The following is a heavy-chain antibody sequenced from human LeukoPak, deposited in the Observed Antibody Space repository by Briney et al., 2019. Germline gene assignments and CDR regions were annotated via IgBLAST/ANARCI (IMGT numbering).Heavy chain of an antibody. Sequence: GRSLRLSCAASGFTFSSYAMHWVRQAPGKGLEWVAVISYDGSNKYYADSVKGRFTISRDNSENTLYLQMNSLRAEDTAVYYCARNGIYQLHWVWFDPWGQGTLVTVSS. D-gene: IGHD2-2*01. J-gene: IGHJ5*02. CDR2: ISYDGSNK. CDR1: GFTFSSYA. CDR3: ARNGIYQLHWVWFDP. V-gene: IGHV3-30-3*01.